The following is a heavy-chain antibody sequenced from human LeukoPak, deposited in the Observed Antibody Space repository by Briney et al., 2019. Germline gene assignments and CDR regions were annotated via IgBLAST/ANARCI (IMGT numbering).Heavy chain of an antibody. D-gene: IGHD2-21*01. V-gene: IGHV4-4*02. CDR2: IYHSGST. Sequence: PSETLSLTCAVSGGSISSSNWWSWVRQPPGKGLEWIGEIYHSGSTNYNPSLKSRVTISVDKSKNQFSLKLSSVTAADTAVYYCARADISGFYYGMDVWGQGTTVTVSS. CDR3: ARADISGFYYGMDV. J-gene: IGHJ6*02. CDR1: GGSISSSNW.